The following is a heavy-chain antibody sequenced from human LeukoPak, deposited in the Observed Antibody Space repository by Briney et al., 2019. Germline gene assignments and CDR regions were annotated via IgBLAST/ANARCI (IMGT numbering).Heavy chain of an antibody. J-gene: IGHJ4*02. CDR2: LHYNGST. D-gene: IGHD1-26*01. CDR3: ARHAGSYLRSIDY. CDR1: GGSISCNY. Sequence: SETLSLTCTGSGGSISCNYWSWIRQPPAKVLERIGCLHYNGSTNYNPSLKSRVDISVGTSKNQFSLKLSSVTAADTAVYYCARHAGSYLRSIDYWGQGTLVTVSS. V-gene: IGHV4-59*08.